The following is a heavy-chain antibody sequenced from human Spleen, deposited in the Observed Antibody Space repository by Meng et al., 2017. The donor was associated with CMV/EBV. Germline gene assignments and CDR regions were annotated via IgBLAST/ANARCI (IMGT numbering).Heavy chain of an antibody. CDR2: ISYDGSNK. Sequence: GESLKISCAASGFTFSSYAMHWVRQAPGKGLEWVAVISYDGSNKYYADSVKGRFTISRDNSKNTLYLQMNSLRAEDTAVYYCARDGKYCSSGTCDYYVMDVWGQGTTVTVSS. D-gene: IGHD2-15*01. V-gene: IGHV3-30*04. CDR1: GFTFSSYA. J-gene: IGHJ6*02. CDR3: ARDGKYCSSGTCDYYVMDV.